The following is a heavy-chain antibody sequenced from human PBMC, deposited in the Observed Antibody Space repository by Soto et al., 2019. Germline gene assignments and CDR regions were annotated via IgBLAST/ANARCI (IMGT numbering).Heavy chain of an antibody. CDR3: ATGNRPNIVVVPAALNFDY. CDR1: GYTLTELS. CDR2: FDPEDGET. Sequence: ASVKVSCKVSGYTLTELSMHWVRQAPGKGLEWMGGFDPEDGETIYAQKFQGRVTMTEDTSTDTAYMELSSLRSEDTAVYYCATGNRPNIVVVPAALNFDYWGQGTLVTVSS. J-gene: IGHJ4*02. V-gene: IGHV1-24*01. D-gene: IGHD2-2*01.